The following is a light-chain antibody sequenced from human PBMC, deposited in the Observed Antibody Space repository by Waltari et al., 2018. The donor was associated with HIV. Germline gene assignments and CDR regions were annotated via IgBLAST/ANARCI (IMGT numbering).Light chain of an antibody. CDR2: KDN. Sequence: SYELTQPPSVSVSPGQTARITCSGDALTKQYVYWYQQKPSQVPVLAMYKDNERASGIPERLSGSSSGTTVTLTISGVQAEDEADYYCQSQDMSGNDEVFGGGTKLTVL. CDR3: QSQDMSGNDEV. CDR1: ALTKQY. J-gene: IGLJ2*01. V-gene: IGLV3-25*03.